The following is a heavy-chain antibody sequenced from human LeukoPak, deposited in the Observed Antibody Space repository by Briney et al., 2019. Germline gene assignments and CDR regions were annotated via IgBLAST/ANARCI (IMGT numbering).Heavy chain of an antibody. CDR2: IIVYNGNT. CDR1: GYTFTNYG. Sequence: GASVKVSCKASGYTFTNYGVSWVRQAPGQGLEWMGWIIVYNGNTNYAQKLQGRVTMTTDTSTSTAYMELRSLRSDDTAVYYCARVIVGATSGDYWGQGTLVTVSS. CDR3: ARVIVGATSGDY. J-gene: IGHJ4*02. V-gene: IGHV1-18*01. D-gene: IGHD1-26*01.